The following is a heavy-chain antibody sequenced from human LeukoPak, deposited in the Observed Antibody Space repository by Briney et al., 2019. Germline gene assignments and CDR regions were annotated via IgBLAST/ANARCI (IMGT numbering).Heavy chain of an antibody. CDR3: ARQSGYLSPEYYYYMDV. CDR1: GFTFDDYG. D-gene: IGHD5-18*01. J-gene: IGHJ6*03. CDR2: INWNGGST. V-gene: IGHV3-20*04. Sequence: GGSLRLSCAASGFTFDDYGMSWVRQAPGKGLEWVSGINWNGGSTGYADSVKGRFTISRDNAKNSLYLQMNSLRAEDTALYYCARQSGYLSPEYYYYMDVWGKGTTVTVSS.